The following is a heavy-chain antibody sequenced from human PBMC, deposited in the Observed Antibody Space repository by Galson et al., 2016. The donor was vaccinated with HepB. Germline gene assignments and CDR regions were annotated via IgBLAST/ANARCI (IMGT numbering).Heavy chain of an antibody. D-gene: IGHD6-6*01. CDR3: ARGEVGSSGTFDF. J-gene: IGHJ4*02. V-gene: IGHV4-39*07. CDR1: GDSISSSSYY. CDR2: IYYNGNT. Sequence: SETLSLTCIVSGDSISSSSYYWGWIRQPPGKGLEWIGSIYYNGNTYSKPSLKSRVTISVDTPKNQFFLKLRSVTAADTAVYYCARGEVGSSGTFDFWGQGTLVTVSS.